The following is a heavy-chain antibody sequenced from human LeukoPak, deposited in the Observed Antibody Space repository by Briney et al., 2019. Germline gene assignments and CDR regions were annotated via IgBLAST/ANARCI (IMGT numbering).Heavy chain of an antibody. CDR2: IYYSGST. Sequence: SETLSFTCTVSGGSISSYCWSWIRQPPGKGLEWIGYIYYSGSTNYNPSLKSRVTISIDTSKNQFSLKLSSVTAADTAVYYCARGYSRTYFDYWGQGTLVTVSS. V-gene: IGHV4-59*12. J-gene: IGHJ4*02. D-gene: IGHD5-18*01. CDR3: ARGYSRTYFDY. CDR1: GGSISSYC.